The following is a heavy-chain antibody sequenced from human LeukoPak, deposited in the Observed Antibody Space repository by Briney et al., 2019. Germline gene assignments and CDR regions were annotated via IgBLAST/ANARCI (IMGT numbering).Heavy chain of an antibody. CDR2: IKQDESER. V-gene: IGHV3-7*04. CDR3: AKDTVGVLDY. D-gene: IGHD1-26*01. CDR1: GFTFSSSR. Sequence: GGSLRLSCAASGFTFSSSRMSWVRQALGKGLEWVANIKQDESERHYVDSVKGRFTISRDNAKNSLYLQMNSLRPEDTAVYYCAKDTVGVLDYWGQGILVAVSS. J-gene: IGHJ4*02.